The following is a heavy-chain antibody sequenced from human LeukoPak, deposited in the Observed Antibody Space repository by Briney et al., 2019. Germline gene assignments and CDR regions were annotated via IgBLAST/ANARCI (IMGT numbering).Heavy chain of an antibody. CDR1: GGSISSYY. CDR2: IYYSGST. Sequence: SETLSLTCTVSGGSISSYYWSWVRQPAGKGLEWVGYIYYSGSTNYNPSLKSRVTISVDTSKNQFPLKLSSVTAADTAVYYCARGGYYDILTGYYNWFDPWGQGTLVTVSS. V-gene: IGHV4-59*01. D-gene: IGHD3-9*01. J-gene: IGHJ5*02. CDR3: ARGGYYDILTGYYNWFDP.